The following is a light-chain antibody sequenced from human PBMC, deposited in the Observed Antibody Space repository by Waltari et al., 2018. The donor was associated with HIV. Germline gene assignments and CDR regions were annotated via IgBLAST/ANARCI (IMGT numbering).Light chain of an antibody. CDR3: QVWDSGTVI. CDR1: NIGSKN. J-gene: IGLJ2*01. Sequence: YEMSQPLSVSVPLGQTARMTCGGNNIGSKNVHWYQQKSGQAPVLVVYRDNNRPSGIPERFSGSNSGNTATLTITRAQVGDEADYYCQVWDSGTVIFGGGTKLTVL. V-gene: IGLV3-9*01. CDR2: RDN.